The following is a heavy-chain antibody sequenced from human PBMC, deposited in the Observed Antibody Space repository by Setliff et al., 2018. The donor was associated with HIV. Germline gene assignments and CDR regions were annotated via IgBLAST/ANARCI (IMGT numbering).Heavy chain of an antibody. CDR3: ARDHCSSSGCYKYSYYGMDV. J-gene: IGHJ6*02. Sequence: SETLSLTCAVYGGSFSGYYWSWIRQPPGKGLEWIGVINHSGSTNYNPSLKSRVTISRDKSKNQFSLNLSSVTAADTAVYYCARDHCSSSGCYKYSYYGMDVWGQGTTVTVSS. V-gene: IGHV4-34*01. D-gene: IGHD2-2*02. CDR2: INHSGST. CDR1: GGSFSGYY.